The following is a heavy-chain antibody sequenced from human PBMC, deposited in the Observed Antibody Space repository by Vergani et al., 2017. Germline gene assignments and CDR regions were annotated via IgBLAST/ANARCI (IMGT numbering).Heavy chain of an antibody. CDR2: ISWNSGSI. J-gene: IGHJ3*02. D-gene: IGHD3-10*01. Sequence: EVQLVESGGGLVQPGRSLRLSCAASGFTFDDYAMHWVRQAPGKGLEWVSGISWNSGSIGYADSVKGRFTISRDNAKNSLYLQMNSLRAEDTALYYCAKDRDYGSGNAFDIWGQGTMVTVSS. V-gene: IGHV3-9*01. CDR1: GFTFDDYA. CDR3: AKDRDYGSGNAFDI.